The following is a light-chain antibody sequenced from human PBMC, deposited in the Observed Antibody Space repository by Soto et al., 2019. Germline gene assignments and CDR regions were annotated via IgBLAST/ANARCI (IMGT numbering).Light chain of an antibody. J-gene: IGKJ1*01. V-gene: IGKV1-39*01. Sequence: DIQMTQSPSSLSASVGDRVTITCRASQSISNYLNWYQQKPGKAPNLLIYAASTLRSGVPSRFSGSGSGTEFTLTISSLQPEDFATYHCHQSYSTPWTFGQGTKVEIK. CDR3: HQSYSTPWT. CDR2: AAS. CDR1: QSISNY.